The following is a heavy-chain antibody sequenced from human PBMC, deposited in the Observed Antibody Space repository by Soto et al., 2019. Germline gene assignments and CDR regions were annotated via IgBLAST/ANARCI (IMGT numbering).Heavy chain of an antibody. CDR2: ISGSGGST. Sequence: TGGSLRLSCAASGFTFSSYAMSWVRQAPGKGLEWVSAISGSGGSTYYADSVKGRFTISRDNSKNTLYLQMNSLRAEDTAVYYCAKGGKAYYGSGSYYTGSLDYWGQGTLVTVSS. V-gene: IGHV3-23*01. CDR1: GFTFSSYA. J-gene: IGHJ4*02. CDR3: AKGGKAYYGSGSYYTGSLDY. D-gene: IGHD3-10*01.